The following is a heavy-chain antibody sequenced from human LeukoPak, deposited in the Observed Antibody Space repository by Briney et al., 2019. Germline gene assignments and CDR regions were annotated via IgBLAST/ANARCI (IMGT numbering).Heavy chain of an antibody. CDR2: INSDGSST. V-gene: IGHV3-74*01. J-gene: IGHJ6*02. CDR3: ARVPAAGTGVNYYYYGMDV. CDR1: GFTFSSYW. Sequence: GGSLRLSCAASGFTFSSYWMHWVRQAPGKGLVWVSRINSDGSSTSYADSVKGRFTISRDNAKNTLYLQMNSLRAEDTAVYYCARVPAAGTGVNYYYYGMDVWGQGTTVTVSS. D-gene: IGHD6-13*01.